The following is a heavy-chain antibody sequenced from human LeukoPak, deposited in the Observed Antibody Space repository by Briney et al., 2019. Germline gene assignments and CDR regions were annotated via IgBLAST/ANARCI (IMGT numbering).Heavy chain of an antibody. V-gene: IGHV1-69*06. Sequence: VASVKVSCKASGGTFSSYAISWVRQAPGQGLEWMGGIIPIFGTANYAQTFQGRVTITADKSTSTAYMELSSLRSEDTAVYYCATGRSDIADMDVWGKGTTVTISS. CDR2: IIPIFGTA. D-gene: IGHD2-15*01. J-gene: IGHJ6*03. CDR1: GGTFSSYA. CDR3: ATGRSDIADMDV.